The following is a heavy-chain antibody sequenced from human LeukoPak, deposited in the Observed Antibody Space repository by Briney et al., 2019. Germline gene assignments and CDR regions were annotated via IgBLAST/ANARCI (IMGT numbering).Heavy chain of an antibody. CDR3: ARIKTPYYCSSTSCYYNWFDP. CDR1: GYTFTSYG. V-gene: IGHV1-18*01. J-gene: IGHJ5*02. D-gene: IGHD2-2*01. Sequence: ASVKVSCKASGYTFTSYGISWVRQAPGQGLEWMGWISAYNGNTNYAQKLQGRVTMTTDTSTSTAYMELRSLRSDDTAVYYCARIKTPYYCSSTSCYYNWFDPWGQGTLVTVSS. CDR2: ISAYNGNT.